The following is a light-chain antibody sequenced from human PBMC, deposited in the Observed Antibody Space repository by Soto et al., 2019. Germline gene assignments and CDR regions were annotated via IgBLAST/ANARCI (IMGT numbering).Light chain of an antibody. CDR2: DND. CDR1: SSNIGHNY. V-gene: IGLV1-51*01. CDR3: GTWDSSLSVGV. J-gene: IGLJ2*01. Sequence: QSALTQPPSVSAAPGQKVTISCSGSSSNIGHNYVCWYQQFPGTAPKLLIYDNDKRPSGIPDRFSGSKSGTSATLDITALQTGDEADYYCGTWDSSLSVGVFGGGTKLAVL.